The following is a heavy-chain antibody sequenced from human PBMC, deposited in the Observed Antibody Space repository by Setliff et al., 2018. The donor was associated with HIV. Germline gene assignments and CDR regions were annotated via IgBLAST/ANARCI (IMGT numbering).Heavy chain of an antibody. J-gene: IGHJ4*02. CDR3: AREVRWELPQGFDH. CDR2: IAYTGSG. Sequence: KPSETLSLTCDVSGFSISSRYYWGWIRQPPGKGLEWIGSIAYTGSGYYNSSLKSRVTISVDTSRNECSLKLTSVTAADTAVYYCAREVRWELPQGFDHWGQGSQVTVS. V-gene: IGHV4-38-2*02. D-gene: IGHD1-26*01. CDR1: GFSISSRYY.